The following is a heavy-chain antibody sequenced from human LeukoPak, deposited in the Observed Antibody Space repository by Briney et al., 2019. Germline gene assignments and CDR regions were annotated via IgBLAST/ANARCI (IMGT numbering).Heavy chain of an antibody. CDR3: ASLIVVVPANYYYYGMDV. J-gene: IGHJ6*02. D-gene: IGHD2-2*01. CDR1: GGSISSSSYY. CDR2: INHSGST. Sequence: SETLSLTCTVSGGSISSSSYYWSWIRQPPGKGLEWIGEINHSGSTNYNPSLKSRVTISVDTSKNQFSLKLSSVTAADTAVYYCASLIVVVPANYYYYGMDVWGQGTTVTVSS. V-gene: IGHV4-39*07.